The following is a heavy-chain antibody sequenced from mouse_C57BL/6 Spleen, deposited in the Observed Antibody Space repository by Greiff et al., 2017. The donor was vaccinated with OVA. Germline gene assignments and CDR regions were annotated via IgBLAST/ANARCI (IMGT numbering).Heavy chain of an antibody. D-gene: IGHD1-1*01. V-gene: IGHV1-54*01. CDR1: GYAFTNYL. CDR2: INPGSGGT. J-gene: IGHJ3*01. CDR3: ARDYYGSSYVFAY. Sequence: QVQLKESGAELVRPGTSVKVSCKASGYAFTNYLLEWVKQRPGQGLEWIGVINPGSGGTNYNEKFKGKATLTADKSSSTAYMQLSSLTSEGSAVYFCARDYYGSSYVFAYWGQVTLVTVSA.